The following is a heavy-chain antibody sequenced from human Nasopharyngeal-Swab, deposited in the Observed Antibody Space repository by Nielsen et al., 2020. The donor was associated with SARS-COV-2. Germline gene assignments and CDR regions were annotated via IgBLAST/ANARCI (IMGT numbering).Heavy chain of an antibody. Sequence: WVRQAPGQGLEWMGWISAYNGNTNYAQKLQGRVTMTKDTSTSTAYMELRSLRSDDTAVYYCARVGARFLESFGAFDIWGQGTMVTVSS. J-gene: IGHJ3*02. CDR3: ARVGARFLESFGAFDI. D-gene: IGHD3-3*01. V-gene: IGHV1-18*01. CDR2: ISAYNGNT.